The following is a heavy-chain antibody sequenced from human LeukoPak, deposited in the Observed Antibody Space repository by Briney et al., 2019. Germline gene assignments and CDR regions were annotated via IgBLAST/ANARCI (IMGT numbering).Heavy chain of an antibody. CDR1: GGSISSGSYY. Sequence: SQTLSLTCTVSGGSISSGSYYWSWIRQPAGKGLEWIGLTYTGGSPNYDPSLKSRASISVDTSNNHFSLELSSVTATDTAVYYCARLDYYGSGSQKVYYGMDVWGQGTTVTVSS. J-gene: IGHJ6*02. CDR3: ARLDYYGSGSQKVYYGMDV. D-gene: IGHD3-10*01. V-gene: IGHV4-61*02. CDR2: TYTGGSP.